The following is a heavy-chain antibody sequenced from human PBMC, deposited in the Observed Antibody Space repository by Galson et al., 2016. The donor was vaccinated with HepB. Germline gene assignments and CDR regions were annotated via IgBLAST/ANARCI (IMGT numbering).Heavy chain of an antibody. CDR2: ISHDGGAP. V-gene: IGHV3-30*03. CDR3: ASPVSGFGYLLGGMDV. D-gene: IGHD3-10*01. Sequence: SLRLSCAASGFTFHFCAMHWVRQAPGKGLEWLTSISHDGGAPYYADSVKGRFTISRDNSKNTLFLQMNSLRVEDTAVYYCASPVSGFGYLLGGMDVWGQGTTVTVSS. J-gene: IGHJ6*02. CDR1: GFTFHFCA.